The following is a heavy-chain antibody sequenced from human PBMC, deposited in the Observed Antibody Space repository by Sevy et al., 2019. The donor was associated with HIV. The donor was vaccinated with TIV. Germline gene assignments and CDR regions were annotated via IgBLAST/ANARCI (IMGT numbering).Heavy chain of an antibody. CDR2: ISWNSGSI. CDR1: GFTFGNYA. J-gene: IGHJ4*02. CDR3: AKAVSGGNSGAAFDY. V-gene: IGHV3-9*01. D-gene: IGHD2-15*01. Sequence: GGSLRLSCAGSGFTFGNYAMYWVRQSPGKGLEWVSGISWNSGSIGYADAVEGRFTISRDNAKNSLHLEMNSLRPEDTALYYCAKAVSGGNSGAAFDYWGQGTRVTVSS.